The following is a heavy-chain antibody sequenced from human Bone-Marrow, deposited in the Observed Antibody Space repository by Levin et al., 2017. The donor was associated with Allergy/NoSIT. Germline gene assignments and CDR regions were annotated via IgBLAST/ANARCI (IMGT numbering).Heavy chain of an antibody. Sequence: GASVKVSCKGSGYSFSNYWIGWVRQMPGKGLEWMGIIYPGDSDTRYSPSFQGQVTISADKSISTAYLQWSSLKASDTAMYYCARPLMRDGSDIWGQGTLVTVSS. D-gene: IGHD3-10*01. CDR2: IYPGDSDT. V-gene: IGHV5-51*01. CDR3: ARPLMRDGSDI. J-gene: IGHJ3*02. CDR1: GYSFSNYW.